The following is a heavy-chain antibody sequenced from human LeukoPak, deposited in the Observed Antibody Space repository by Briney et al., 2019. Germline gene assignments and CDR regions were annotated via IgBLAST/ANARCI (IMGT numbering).Heavy chain of an antibody. V-gene: IGHV4-4*07. CDR3: ARAAYGDYRYYYFYLDV. CDR2: IYISGSS. CDR1: GGSINSYY. D-gene: IGHD4-17*01. J-gene: IGHJ6*03. Sequence: PSETLSLTCTVSGGSINSYYWSWIRQPAGKGLGWIGRIYISGSSNHNPSLKSRVTMSVDTSKNQFSLRLTSVTAADTAVYYCARAAYGDYRYYYFYLDVWGKGTTVTVSS.